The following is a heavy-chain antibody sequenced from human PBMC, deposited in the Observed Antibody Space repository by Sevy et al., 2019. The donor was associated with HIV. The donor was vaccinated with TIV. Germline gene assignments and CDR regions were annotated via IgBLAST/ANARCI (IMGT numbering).Heavy chain of an antibody. V-gene: IGHV3-7*01. D-gene: IGHD3-22*01. Sequence: GGSLRLSCAASGFTFSSYWMSWVRQAPGKGLEWVANIKQDGSEKYYVDSVKGRFTISRDNAKNSLYLQMNSLRAEDTAVYYCARGVHYYDISGYANFDYWGQGTLVTVSS. J-gene: IGHJ4*02. CDR3: ARGVHYYDISGYANFDY. CDR2: IKQDGSEK. CDR1: GFTFSSYW.